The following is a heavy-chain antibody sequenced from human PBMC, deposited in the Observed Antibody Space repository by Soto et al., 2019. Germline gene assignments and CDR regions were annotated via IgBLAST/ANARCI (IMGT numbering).Heavy chain of an antibody. D-gene: IGHD3-3*01. Sequence: GESLKISCKGSGYSFTSYWIGWVRQMPGKGLEWMGIIYPGDSDTRYSPSFQGQVTISADKSISTAYLQWSSLKASDTAMYYCARHQSRLRFLEWSPYYMDVWGKGTTVTVSS. CDR2: IYPGDSDT. J-gene: IGHJ6*03. CDR1: GYSFTSYW. CDR3: ARHQSRLRFLEWSPYYMDV. V-gene: IGHV5-51*01.